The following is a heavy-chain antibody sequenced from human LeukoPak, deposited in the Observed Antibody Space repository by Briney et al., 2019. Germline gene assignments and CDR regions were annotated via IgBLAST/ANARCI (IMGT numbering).Heavy chain of an antibody. CDR3: ARGLWIQLWIN. D-gene: IGHD5-18*01. V-gene: IGHV4-34*01. J-gene: IGHJ4*02. Sequence: SETLSLTCAVYGGSFSGYYWSWIRQPPGKGLEWIGEINHSGSTNYNPSLKSRVTISADTSKNQFSLKLSSVTAADTAVYYCARGLWIQLWINWGQGTLVTVSS. CDR1: GGSFSGYY. CDR2: INHSGST.